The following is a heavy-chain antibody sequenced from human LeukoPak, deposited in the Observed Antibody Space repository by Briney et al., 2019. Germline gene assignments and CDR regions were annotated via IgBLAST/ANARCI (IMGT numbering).Heavy chain of an antibody. CDR3: ARAPWRPRITMIGYFDY. D-gene: IGHD3-22*01. V-gene: IGHV1-69*13. Sequence: ASVKVSCKASGGTFSSYAISWVRQAPGQGLEWMGGIIPIFGTANYAQKFQGRVTITADESTSTAYMELSSLRSEDTAVYYCARAPWRPRITMIGYFDYWGQGTLVTVSS. J-gene: IGHJ4*02. CDR2: IIPIFGTA. CDR1: GGTFSSYA.